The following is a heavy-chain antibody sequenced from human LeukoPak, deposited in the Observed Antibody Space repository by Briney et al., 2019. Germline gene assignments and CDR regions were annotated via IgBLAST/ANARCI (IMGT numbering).Heavy chain of an antibody. CDR1: GFTVSSCY. CDR3: AKDSSVPYGITE. V-gene: IGHV3-53*01. D-gene: IGHD4-17*01. CDR2: IYSGGST. Sequence: GGSLRLSCAASGFTVSSCYMSWVRLAPGKGLEWVSVIYSGGSTFYADSVKGRFTISRDNSKNTLSLQMNSLRAEDTALYYCAKDSSVPYGITEWGQGTLVTVSS. J-gene: IGHJ4*02.